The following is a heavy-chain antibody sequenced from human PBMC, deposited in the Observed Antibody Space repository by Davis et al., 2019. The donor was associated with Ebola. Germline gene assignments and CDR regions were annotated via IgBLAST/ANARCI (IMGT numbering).Heavy chain of an antibody. Sequence: MPGGSLRLSCAVSGGSISVYHWSWIRQSPGKGLEWIGYVYTSGRTSYNPSLASRVTISVDTSKNQFSLKLSSATAADTAVYYCARPWYSGTYYDAYDIWGQGTMVAVSS. D-gene: IGHD1-26*01. CDR3: ARPWYSGTYYDAYDI. J-gene: IGHJ3*02. CDR2: VYTSGRT. CDR1: GGSISVYH. V-gene: IGHV4-4*08.